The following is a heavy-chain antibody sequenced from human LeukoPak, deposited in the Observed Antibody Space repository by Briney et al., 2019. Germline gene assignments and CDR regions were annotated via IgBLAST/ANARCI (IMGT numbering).Heavy chain of an antibody. V-gene: IGHV4-34*01. D-gene: IGHD3-22*01. CDR1: GGSFSAYY. CDR2: INHIGST. Sequence: SETLSLTCAVYGGSFSAYYWSWIRQPPGKGLEWIGEINHIGSTNYIPSLESRVTMSADTSKNQFSLKLSSVTAADTALYYCARADDRSGYFGGRFDSWGQGTLVTVSS. J-gene: IGHJ5*01. CDR3: ARADDRSGYFGGRFDS.